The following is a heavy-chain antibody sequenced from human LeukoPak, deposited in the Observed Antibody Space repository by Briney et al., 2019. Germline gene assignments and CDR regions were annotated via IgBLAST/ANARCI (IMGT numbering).Heavy chain of an antibody. D-gene: IGHD3-3*01. CDR3: ARVNYDFWSGYTYWFDP. CDR2: MNPNSGNT. Sequence: ASVKVSCKASGYTFTSYDINWVRQAPGQGLEWMGWMNPNSGNTGYAQKFQGRVTMTRNTSISTAYMELSSLRSEDTAVYYCARVNYDFWSGYTYWFDPWGQGTLVTVSS. CDR1: GYTFTSYD. J-gene: IGHJ5*02. V-gene: IGHV1-8*01.